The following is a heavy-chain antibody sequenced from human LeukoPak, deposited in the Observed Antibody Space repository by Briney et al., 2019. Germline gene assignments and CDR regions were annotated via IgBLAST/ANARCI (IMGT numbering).Heavy chain of an antibody. CDR2: IKEDGSEK. V-gene: IGHV3-7*01. D-gene: IGHD3-10*02. CDR1: GFTFSNYW. CDR3: AELGITMIGGV. J-gene: IGHJ6*04. Sequence: GGSLRLSCAASGFTFSNYWMSWVRQAPGKGLEWVANIKEDGSEKNYVDSVKGRFTISRDDAKKSLYLQMNSLRAEDTAVYYCAELGITMIGGVWGKGTTVTISS.